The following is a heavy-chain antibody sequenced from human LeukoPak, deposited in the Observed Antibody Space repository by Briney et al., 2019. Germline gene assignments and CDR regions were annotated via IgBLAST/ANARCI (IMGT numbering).Heavy chain of an antibody. V-gene: IGHV4-39*01. J-gene: IGHJ4*02. CDR1: GGSISSSSYY. CDR3: ASPGGYYYDSSGYYPVDY. D-gene: IGHD3-22*01. Sequence: PSETLSLTCTVSGGSISSSSYYWGWIRQPPGKGLEWIGSIYYSGSTYYNPSLKSRVTISVDTSKNQFSLKLSSVTAADTAVYYCASPGGYYYDSSGYYPVDYWGQGTLVTVSS. CDR2: IYYSGST.